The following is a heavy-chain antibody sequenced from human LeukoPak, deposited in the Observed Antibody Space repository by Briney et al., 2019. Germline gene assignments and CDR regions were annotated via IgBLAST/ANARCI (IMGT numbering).Heavy chain of an antibody. J-gene: IGHJ6*02. CDR1: GCTFTDYY. V-gene: IGHV1-2*02. CDR3: ASLGATTLSYYGMDV. D-gene: IGHD1-26*01. CDR2: INPTTGGT. Sequence: GASVKVSCKASGCTFTDYYIHWLRQAPGHGREGMGWINPTTGGTYYTQNFQGRLSMTRDMSITTAYMELNRLISDDTAVYYCASLGATTLSYYGMDVWGQGTTVTVSS.